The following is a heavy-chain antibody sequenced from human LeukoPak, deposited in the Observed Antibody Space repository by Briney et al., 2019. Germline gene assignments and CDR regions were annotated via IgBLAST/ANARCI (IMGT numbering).Heavy chain of an antibody. CDR3: ARPRYSGSYRLRGDAFDI. V-gene: IGHV4-34*01. Sequence: SETLSLTCAVYGGSFSGYYWSWIRQPPGKGLVWIGEINHSGSTNYNPSLKSRVTISVDTSKNQFSLKLSSVTAADTAVYYCARPRYSGSYRLRGDAFDIWGQGTMVTVSS. D-gene: IGHD1-26*01. CDR1: GGSFSGYY. J-gene: IGHJ3*02. CDR2: INHSGST.